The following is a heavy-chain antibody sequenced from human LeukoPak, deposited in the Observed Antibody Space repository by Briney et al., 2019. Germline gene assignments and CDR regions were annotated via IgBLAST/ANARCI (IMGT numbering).Heavy chain of an antibody. CDR1: GYSFTSYW. J-gene: IGHJ4*02. CDR3: ARSCRSSTSCYNY. D-gene: IGHD2-2*02. Sequence: GESLKISCKGSGYSFTSYWIGWVRQMPGKGLEWMVIIYPGDSDTRYSPSFQGQVTISADKSISTAYLQWSSLKASDTAMYYCARSCRSSTSCYNYWGQGTLVTVSS. V-gene: IGHV5-51*01. CDR2: IYPGDSDT.